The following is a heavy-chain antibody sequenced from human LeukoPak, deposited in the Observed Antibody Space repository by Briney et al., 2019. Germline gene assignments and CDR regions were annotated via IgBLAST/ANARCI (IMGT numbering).Heavy chain of an antibody. CDR2: IYYSGST. D-gene: IGHD3-16*01. CDR1: GGSISSGGYY. J-gene: IGHJ4*02. Sequence: SQTLSLTCTVSGGSISSGGYYWSWIRQHPGKGREWIGYIYYSGSTYYNPSLKSRVTISVDTSKNQFSLKLSSVTAADTAVYYCARGSRRLGDRHNYFDYWGQGTLVTVSS. V-gene: IGHV4-31*03. CDR3: ARGSRRLGDRHNYFDY.